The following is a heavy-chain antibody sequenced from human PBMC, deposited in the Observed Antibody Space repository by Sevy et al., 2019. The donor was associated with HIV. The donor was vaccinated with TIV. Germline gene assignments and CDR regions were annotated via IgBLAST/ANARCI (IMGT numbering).Heavy chain of an antibody. Sequence: GGSLRLSCAASGFTFSSYTMFWIRQAPGKGLEWMASISYDGNNKYYADSVKGRFTISRDNSKNTLYVQMNSLRPEDTAVYYCASSMIRGVGVYWGQGTLVTVSS. D-gene: IGHD3-10*01. V-gene: IGHV3-30-3*01. J-gene: IGHJ4*02. CDR1: GFTFSSYT. CDR2: ISYDGNNK. CDR3: ASSMIRGVGVY.